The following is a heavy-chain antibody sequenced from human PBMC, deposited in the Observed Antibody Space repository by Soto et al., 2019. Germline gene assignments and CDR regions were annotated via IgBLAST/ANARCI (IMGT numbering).Heavy chain of an antibody. CDR1: GFTFSSFR. CDR2: IKQDGSEK. D-gene: IGHD1-26*01. CDR3: VRDRSGSYLEGFDY. J-gene: IGHJ4*02. V-gene: IGHV3-7*01. Sequence: GGSLRLSCAASGFTFSSFRMTWVRQAPGKGLEWVANIKQDGSEKYYVDSVKGRFTISRDNARNSLFLEMKSLRSEDTAVYSCVRDRSGSYLEGFDYWGQGTLVTVSS.